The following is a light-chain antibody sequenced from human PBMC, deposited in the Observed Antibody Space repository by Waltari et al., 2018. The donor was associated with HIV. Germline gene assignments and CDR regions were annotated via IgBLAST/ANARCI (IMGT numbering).Light chain of an antibody. CDR3: QQYYSTPWT. V-gene: IGKV4-1*01. CDR2: WAS. J-gene: IGKJ1*01. Sequence: DIVMIQSPDSLTVSLGERATINCKSSQSILYSANNKNYLTWYQQKPGQPPKRLIYWASTRESGVPDRFSGSGSGTDFTLTISSLQAEDVAVYYCQQYYSTPWTFGQGTKVEIK. CDR1: QSILYSANNKNY.